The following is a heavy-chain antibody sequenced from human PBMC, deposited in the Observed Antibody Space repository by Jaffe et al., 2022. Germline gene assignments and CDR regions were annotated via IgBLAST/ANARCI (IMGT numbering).Heavy chain of an antibody. CDR2: IYPGDSDT. V-gene: IGHV5-51*01. Sequence: EVQLVQSGAEVKKPGESLKISCKGSGYSFTSYWIGWVRQMPGKGLEWMGIIYPGDSDTRYSPSFQGQVTISADKSISTAYLQWSSLKASDTAMYYCVRQSVMYSSGWPHKDSDAFDIWGQGTMVTVSS. J-gene: IGHJ3*02. CDR1: GYSFTSYW. D-gene: IGHD6-19*01. CDR3: VRQSVMYSSGWPHKDSDAFDI.